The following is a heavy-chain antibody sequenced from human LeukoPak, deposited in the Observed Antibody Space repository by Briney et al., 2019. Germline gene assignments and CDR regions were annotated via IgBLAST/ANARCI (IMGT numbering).Heavy chain of an antibody. CDR3: ARKEVGATVYYFDY. Sequence: GGSLRLSCAASGFTFSNYWMSWVRQAPGKGLERVANIKEDGSDKYYLDSVKGRFTISRDNAKNSLYLQMNSLRAEDTAVYYCARKEVGATVYYFDYWGQGTLVTVSS. V-gene: IGHV3-7*01. CDR1: GFTFSNYW. D-gene: IGHD1-26*01. CDR2: IKEDGSDK. J-gene: IGHJ4*02.